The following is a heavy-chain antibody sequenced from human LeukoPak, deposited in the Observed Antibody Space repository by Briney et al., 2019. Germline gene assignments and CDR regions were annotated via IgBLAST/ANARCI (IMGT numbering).Heavy chain of an antibody. J-gene: IGHJ6*02. CDR2: INGGNGNT. V-gene: IGHV1-3*01. CDR3: ARDDWNYKFTIHSYYYGMDV. CDR1: GYTFTSYA. D-gene: IGHD1-7*01. Sequence: GASVKVSCKAPGYTFTSYAMHWVRQAPGQRLEWMGWINGGNGNTRYSQKLQGRVTITRDTSANTVYMELSSLRSGDTAVYYCARDDWNYKFTIHSYYYGMDVWGQGTTVTVSS.